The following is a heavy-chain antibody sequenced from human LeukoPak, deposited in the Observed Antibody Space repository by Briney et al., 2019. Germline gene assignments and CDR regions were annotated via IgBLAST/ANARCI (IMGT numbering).Heavy chain of an antibody. CDR3: AILYDSSGYYAFDI. V-gene: IGHV3-53*01. J-gene: IGHJ3*02. Sequence: GRSLRLSCAASGFTFSSNYMSWVRQAPGKGLEWVSVVYSGGSTYYADSVNGRFTISRDNSKHTLYLQMNSLRAEDTAVYYCAILYDSSGYYAFDIWGQGTMVTVSS. CDR2: VYSGGST. CDR1: GFTFSSNY. D-gene: IGHD3-22*01.